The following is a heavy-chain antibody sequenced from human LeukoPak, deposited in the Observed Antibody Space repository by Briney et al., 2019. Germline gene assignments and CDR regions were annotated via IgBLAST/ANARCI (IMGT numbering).Heavy chain of an antibody. J-gene: IGHJ4*02. Sequence: AGGSLRLSCAASGLTFSSYAMNWVRQAPGKGLEWVSAISSSGGTTYYADSVKGRFTISRDNSKNTLYLQMNSLRAEDTAVYYCAKPTREYCSSNSCHMFDYWGQGTLVTVAP. CDR1: GLTFSSYA. D-gene: IGHD2-2*02. V-gene: IGHV3-23*01. CDR3: AKPTREYCSSNSCHMFDY. CDR2: ISSSGGTT.